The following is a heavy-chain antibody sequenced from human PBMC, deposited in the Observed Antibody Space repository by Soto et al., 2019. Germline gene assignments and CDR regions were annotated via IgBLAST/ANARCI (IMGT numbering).Heavy chain of an antibody. V-gene: IGHV1-46*03. CDR2: INPSGGST. J-gene: IGHJ4*02. Sequence: GASVKVSCKASGYTFTSYYMHWVRQAPGQGLEWMGIINPSGGSTSYAQKFQGRVTMTRDTSTSTVYMELSSLRSEDTAVYYCASGNIAVAGTPNFDYWGQGTLVTVSS. CDR1: GYTFTSYY. CDR3: ASGNIAVAGTPNFDY. D-gene: IGHD6-19*01.